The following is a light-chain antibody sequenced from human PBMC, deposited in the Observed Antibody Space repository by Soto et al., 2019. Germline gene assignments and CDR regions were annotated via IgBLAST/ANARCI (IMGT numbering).Light chain of an antibody. J-gene: IGLJ2*01. V-gene: IGLV1-44*01. Sequence: QSVLTQPPSASGTPGQRVTISCSGSSSNIGSNTVNWYQQLPGTAPKLLIYSNNQRPSGVPDRFSGSKSGTSASLAISGLQSEDEADYYCAAWDDSLNGLAFGRGTKLTVL. CDR1: SSNIGSNT. CDR2: SNN. CDR3: AAWDDSLNGLA.